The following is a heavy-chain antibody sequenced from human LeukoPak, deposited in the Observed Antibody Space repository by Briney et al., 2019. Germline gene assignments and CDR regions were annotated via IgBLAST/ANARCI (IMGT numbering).Heavy chain of an antibody. V-gene: IGHV4-59*01. CDR1: SGSISSYY. D-gene: IGHD5-12*01. Sequence: PSETLSLTCTVSSGSISSYYWSWFRQPPGKGLEWIGYIYYGGSTNSNPSLKSRVTISVDTSKNQFSLKLSSVTAADTAVYYCARHGRGYSGYGAFDIWGQGTMVTVSS. CDR2: IYYGGST. J-gene: IGHJ3*02. CDR3: ARHGRGYSGYGAFDI.